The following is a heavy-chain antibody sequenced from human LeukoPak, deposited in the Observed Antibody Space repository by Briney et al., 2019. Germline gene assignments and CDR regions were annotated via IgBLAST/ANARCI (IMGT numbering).Heavy chain of an antibody. CDR1: GFTFSTYW. D-gene: IGHD4-17*01. CDR2: ISGSGSTI. V-gene: IGHV3-48*04. J-gene: IGHJ4*02. Sequence: GGSLRLSCAASGFTFSTYWMSWVRQAPGKGLEWVSYISGSGSTIYYADSLKGRFTISRDNAKNSLFLQMNSLRAEDTAVYYCANFDYGSDFDQWGQGTLVTVSS. CDR3: ANFDYGSDFDQ.